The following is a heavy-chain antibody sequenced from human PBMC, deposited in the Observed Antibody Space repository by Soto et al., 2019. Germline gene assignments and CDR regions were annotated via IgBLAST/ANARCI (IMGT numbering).Heavy chain of an antibody. Sequence: GGSLRLSCAASGFSFSISPVHWVRQAPGKGPEWVALISYDGTNKFYADSVKGRFTISRDNSKSTLYLQVDSLRPEDAAVYYCARDPKTSGGQHWAFNYFDSWRQGTLVTVSS. V-gene: IGHV3-30-3*01. J-gene: IGHJ4*02. CDR2: ISYDGTNK. CDR1: GFSFSISP. D-gene: IGHD7-27*01. CDR3: ARDPKTSGGQHWAFNYFDS.